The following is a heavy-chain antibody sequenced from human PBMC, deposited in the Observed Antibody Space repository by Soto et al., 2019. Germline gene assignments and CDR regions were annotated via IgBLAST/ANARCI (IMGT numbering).Heavy chain of an antibody. V-gene: IGHV4-39*01. CDR1: GGSISSSSYY. D-gene: IGHD5-12*01. Sequence: ASETLSLTCTVSGGSISSSSYYWGWIRQPPGEGLEWIGSIYYSGSTYYNPSLKSRVTISVDTSKNQFSLKLSSVTAADTAVYYCARHRIVATIHYYMGVWGKGTTVTVSS. CDR2: IYYSGST. J-gene: IGHJ6*03. CDR3: ARHRIVATIHYYMGV.